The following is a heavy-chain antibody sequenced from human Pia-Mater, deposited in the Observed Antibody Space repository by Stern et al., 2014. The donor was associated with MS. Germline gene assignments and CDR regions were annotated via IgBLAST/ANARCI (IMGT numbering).Heavy chain of an antibody. CDR2: IGPTSGAT. J-gene: IGHJ4*02. V-gene: IGHV1-2*06. CDR3: ARQYSSYPDY. CDR1: GYTFTGHY. Sequence: VQLVESGAEVRKPGASVKVSCKASGYTFTGHYVHWVRQAPGKGLEWMGRIGPTSGATNFAQKFQGRVTLTRDTSISTAYMELSSLTSDDTAVYYCARQYSSYPDYWGQGTLVTVSS. D-gene: IGHD4-11*01.